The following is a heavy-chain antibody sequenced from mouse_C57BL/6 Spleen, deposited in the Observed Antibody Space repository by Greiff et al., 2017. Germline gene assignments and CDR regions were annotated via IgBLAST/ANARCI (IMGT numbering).Heavy chain of an antibody. CDR2: IDPANGNT. CDR3: ARWNYDGYAIDY. CDR1: GFNIKNTY. Sequence: VQLQQSVAELVRPGASVKLSCTASGFNIKNTYMHWVKPQSEQGLEWIGRIDPANGNTKYDPKLQGKATITADTSSNTAYLQLSSLTSEDTAIDYCARWNYDGYAIDYWGQGTSVTVSS. D-gene: IGHD2-4*01. J-gene: IGHJ4*01. V-gene: IGHV14-3*01.